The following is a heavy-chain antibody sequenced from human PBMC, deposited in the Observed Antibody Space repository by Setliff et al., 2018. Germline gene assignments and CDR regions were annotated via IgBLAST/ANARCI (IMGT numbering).Heavy chain of an antibody. V-gene: IGHV4-31*03. J-gene: IGHJ3*02. D-gene: IGHD1-7*01. CDR3: ARLWNLGAFDI. CDR1: GGSISSGGYY. Sequence: SETLSLTCTVSGGSISSGGYYWSWIRQHPGKGLEWIGYIYYSGSTYYNPSLKSRVTISVDTSKNQFSLKLSSVTAADTAVYYCARLWNLGAFDIWGQGTMVTVSS. CDR2: IYYSGST.